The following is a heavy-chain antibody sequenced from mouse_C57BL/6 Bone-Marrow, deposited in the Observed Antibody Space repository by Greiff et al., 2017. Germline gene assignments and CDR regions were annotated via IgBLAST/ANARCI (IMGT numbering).Heavy chain of an antibody. CDR1: GFTFSSYG. CDR3: ARLQTGTAWFAY. Sequence: EVQGVESGGDLVKPGGSLKLSCAASGFTFSSYGMSWVRQTPDKRLEWVATISSGGSYTYYPDSVKGRFTISRDNAKNTLYLQMSSLKSEDTAMYDCARLQTGTAWFAYWGQGTLVTVSA. V-gene: IGHV5-6*01. D-gene: IGHD4-1*01. J-gene: IGHJ3*01. CDR2: ISSGGSYT.